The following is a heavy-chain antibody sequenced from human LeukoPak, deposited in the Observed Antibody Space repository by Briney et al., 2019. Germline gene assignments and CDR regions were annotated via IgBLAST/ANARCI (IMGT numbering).Heavy chain of an antibody. CDR1: VGSITGSGYY. J-gene: IGHJ4*02. V-gene: IGHV4-39*01. D-gene: IGHD3-22*01. CDR3: ARRVVIVTCTSRDVPFDY. CDR2: IYYSANT. Sequence: SETLSLTCTVSVGSITGSGYYWAWIRHPPGKGLQWIGSIYYSANTFTLTLLKSRVTLSVDTSKIQFSLKLSSMTAANTAVYYCARRVVIVTCTSRDVPFDYWGQGTLVTVSS.